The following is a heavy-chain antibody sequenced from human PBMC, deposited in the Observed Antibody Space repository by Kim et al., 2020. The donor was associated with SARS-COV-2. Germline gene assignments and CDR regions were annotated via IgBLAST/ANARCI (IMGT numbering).Heavy chain of an antibody. Sequence: ASVKVSCKVSGYTLTELSMHWVRQAPGKGLEWMGGFDPEDGETIYAQKFQGRVTMTEDTSTDTAYMELSSLRSEDTAVYYCATASYYYDSSGYYKRWFDPWGQGTLVTVSS. J-gene: IGHJ5*02. D-gene: IGHD3-22*01. CDR2: FDPEDGET. CDR3: ATASYYYDSSGYYKRWFDP. V-gene: IGHV1-24*01. CDR1: GYTLTELS.